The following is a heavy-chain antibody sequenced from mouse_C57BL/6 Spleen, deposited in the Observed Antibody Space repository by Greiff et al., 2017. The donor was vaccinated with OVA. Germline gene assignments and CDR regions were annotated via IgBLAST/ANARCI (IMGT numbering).Heavy chain of an antibody. D-gene: IGHD2-2*01. CDR1: GYTFTDYE. CDR2: IDPETGGT. V-gene: IGHV1-15*01. J-gene: IGHJ2*01. CDR3: TRWFFDY. Sequence: VQLQQSGAELVRPGASVTLSCKASGYTFTDYEMHWVKQTPVHGLEWIGAIDPETGGTAYNQKFKGKAILTADKSSSTAYMELRSLTSEDSVVYYCTRWFFDYWGQGTTLTVSS.